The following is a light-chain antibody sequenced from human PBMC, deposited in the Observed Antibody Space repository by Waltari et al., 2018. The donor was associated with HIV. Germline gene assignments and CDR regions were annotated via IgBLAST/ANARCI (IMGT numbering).Light chain of an antibody. CDR3: CSYAGSSTLEV. CDR2: EGS. J-gene: IGLJ2*01. Sequence: QSALTQPASVSGSPGQSITISCPGTSSDVGSHNLFSWYQQHPGKASKLMIYEGSKRPSGVSNRFSGSKSGNTASRTISGLQAEDEADYYCCSYAGSSTLEVFGGGTKLTVL. CDR1: SSDVGSHNL. V-gene: IGLV2-23*01.